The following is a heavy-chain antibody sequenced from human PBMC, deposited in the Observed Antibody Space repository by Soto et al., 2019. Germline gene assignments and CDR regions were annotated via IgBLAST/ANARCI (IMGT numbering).Heavy chain of an antibody. CDR2: INSDGSST. CDR1: GFTFCSHG. Sequence: GGSLRLACAACGFTFCSHGMDWSCQAKGKGLVWVSRINSDGSSTSYADSVKGRFTISRDNAKNTLYVQMNSLRAEDTAVYYCARGGYCTHDVCFPRYYYDLDVWGQGTTVTVSS. D-gene: IGHD2-8*01. CDR3: ARGGYCTHDVCFPRYYYDLDV. V-gene: IGHV3-74*01. J-gene: IGHJ6*02.